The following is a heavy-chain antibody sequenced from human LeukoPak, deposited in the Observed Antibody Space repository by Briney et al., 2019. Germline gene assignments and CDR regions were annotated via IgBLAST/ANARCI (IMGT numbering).Heavy chain of an antibody. Sequence: PSETLSLTCTVSGNSISSGDNYWSWIRQPAGKGLEWIGRIYTSGSTNYNPSLKSRVTISGDTSKNQFSLKLSSVTAADTAVYYCARTVTNYYYYYMDVWGKGTTVTVSS. J-gene: IGHJ6*03. CDR3: ARTVTNYYYYYMDV. CDR2: IYTSGST. V-gene: IGHV4-61*02. D-gene: IGHD4-17*01. CDR1: GNSISSGDNY.